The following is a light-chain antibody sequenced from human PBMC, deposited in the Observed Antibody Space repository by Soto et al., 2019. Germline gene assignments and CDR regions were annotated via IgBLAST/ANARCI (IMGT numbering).Light chain of an antibody. CDR3: QHYNNLPPFT. Sequence: DIPMTQSPSSLSASVGARVSITCQASEDIRTSLSWFQHKPGRAPKLLIYGASYLETGVPSRFRGSGSGTDFTLTISSPQPEDIATYYCQHYNNLPPFTFGPGTIVDIK. CDR1: EDIRTS. V-gene: IGKV1-33*01. CDR2: GAS. J-gene: IGKJ3*01.